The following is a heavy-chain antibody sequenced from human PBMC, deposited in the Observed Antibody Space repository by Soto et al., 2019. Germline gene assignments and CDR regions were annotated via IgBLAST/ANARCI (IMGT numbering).Heavy chain of an antibody. CDR2: ISSGSKTI. Sequence: PGGSLRLSCAASGFTFSGCSVNWVRQAPGKGLEWVSYISSGSKTIYYADSVKGRFTVSRDNARNSQYLQMNSLRDEDTAVYYCAREDILGTRSFDYWGQGTLVTVSS. CDR1: GFTFSGCS. CDR3: AREDILGTRSFDY. V-gene: IGHV3-48*02. J-gene: IGHJ4*02. D-gene: IGHD3-9*01.